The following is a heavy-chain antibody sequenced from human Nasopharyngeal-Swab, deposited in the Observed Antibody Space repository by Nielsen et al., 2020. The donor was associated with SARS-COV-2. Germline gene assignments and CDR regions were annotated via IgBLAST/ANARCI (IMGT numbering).Heavy chain of an antibody. V-gene: IGHV5-10-1*01. CDR3: ARRAYCSGGSCYSPYYYYMDV. Sequence: GESLKISCKGSGYSFTSYWISWVRQMPGKGLEWMGRIDPSDSYTNYSPSFQGHVTISADKSISTAYLQWSSLKASGTAMYYCARRAYCSGGSCYSPYYYYMDVWGKGTTVTSP. CDR2: IDPSDSYT. CDR1: GYSFTSYW. D-gene: IGHD2-15*01. J-gene: IGHJ6*03.